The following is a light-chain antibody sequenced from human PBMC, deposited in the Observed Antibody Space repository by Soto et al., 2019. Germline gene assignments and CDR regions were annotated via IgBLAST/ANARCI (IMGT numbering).Light chain of an antibody. CDR1: SSDVGSYNL. Sequence: QSALTQPASVSGSPGQSITISCTGTSSDVGSYNLVSWYQQHPGKAPNLMIYEGSKRHSGVSNRFSGSKSGNTASLTISGLQAEDVADYYCCSYAGSRTFVFGGGTKVTVL. V-gene: IGLV2-23*03. CDR2: EGS. CDR3: CSYAGSRTFV. J-gene: IGLJ2*01.